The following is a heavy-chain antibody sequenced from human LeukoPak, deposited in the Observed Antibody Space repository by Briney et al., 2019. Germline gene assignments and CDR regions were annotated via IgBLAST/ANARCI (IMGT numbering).Heavy chain of an antibody. CDR2: INDSGST. D-gene: IGHD3-10*01. J-gene: IGHJ4*02. Sequence: SETLSLTCTVSGGSISSYYWNWIRQPPGKGLEWIGNINDSGSTNSNPSLKSRATIPVDMSRKHFFLDLSSVTAADTAVYYCARAVHYSGTSDQYTGGWYYFDFWGQGTLVTVSS. CDR3: ARAVHYSGTSDQYTGGWYYFDF. V-gene: IGHV4-59*01. CDR1: GGSISSYY.